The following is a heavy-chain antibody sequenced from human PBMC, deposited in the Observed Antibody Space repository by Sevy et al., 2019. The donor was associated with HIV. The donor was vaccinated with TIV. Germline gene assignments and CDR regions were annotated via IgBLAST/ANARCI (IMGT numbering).Heavy chain of an antibody. CDR3: ARAVVVVPAASYYYYGMDV. CDR2: INHSAST. Sequence: SETLSLTCAVYGGSFSGYYWSWIRQPPGKGLEWIGEINHSASTNYNPSLKSRVTISVDTSKNQFSLKLSSVTAADTAVYYCARAVVVVPAASYYYYGMDVWGQGTTVTVSS. CDR1: GGSFSGYY. J-gene: IGHJ6*02. D-gene: IGHD2-2*01. V-gene: IGHV4-34*01.